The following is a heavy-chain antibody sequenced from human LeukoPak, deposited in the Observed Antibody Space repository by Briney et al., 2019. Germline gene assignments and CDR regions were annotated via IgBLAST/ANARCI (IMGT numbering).Heavy chain of an antibody. CDR1: RASMSSFF. V-gene: IGHV4-59*03. Sequence: SETLSLTCTVSRASMSSFFWSWIRQPPGKGLEWIGHIHYSGTTKYNPSLTSRITLSMDTSKSQVSLRLTSVTAADTAMYYCAASGNSWWEGFFRDWGQGTLVSVSS. CDR3: AASGNSWWEGFFRD. CDR2: IHYSGTT. D-gene: IGHD2-8*02. J-gene: IGHJ1*01.